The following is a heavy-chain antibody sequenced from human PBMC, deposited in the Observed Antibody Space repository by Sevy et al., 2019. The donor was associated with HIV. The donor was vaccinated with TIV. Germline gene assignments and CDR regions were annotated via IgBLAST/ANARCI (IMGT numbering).Heavy chain of an antibody. CDR3: ARDSGGHDY. CDR1: GGSISSYY. V-gene: IGHV4-59*13. J-gene: IGHJ4*02. CDR2: IYYSGST. D-gene: IGHD2-15*01. Sequence: SETLSLTCTVSGGSISSYYWSWIRQPPGKGLEWTGCIYYSGSTNYNPSLKSRVTISVDTSKNQFSLKLSSVTAADTAVYYCARDSGGHDYWGQGTLVTVSS.